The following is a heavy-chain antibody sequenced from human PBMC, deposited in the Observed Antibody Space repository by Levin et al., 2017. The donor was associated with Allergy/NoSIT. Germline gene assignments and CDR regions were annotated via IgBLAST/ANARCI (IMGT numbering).Heavy chain of an antibody. V-gene: IGHV3-13*01. J-gene: IGHJ4*02. CDR2: AGTMGDT. Sequence: GGSLRLSCVASGFTFSDHDIHWVRQAPGKGLEWVSGAGTMGDTYYADSVRGRFTISRENDNSSVILQMNRLRDDDTAVYSCARGRTYMSRGYGDYWGPGILVVVSS. CDR3: ARGRTYMSRGYGDY. CDR1: GFTFSDHD. D-gene: IGHD3-16*01.